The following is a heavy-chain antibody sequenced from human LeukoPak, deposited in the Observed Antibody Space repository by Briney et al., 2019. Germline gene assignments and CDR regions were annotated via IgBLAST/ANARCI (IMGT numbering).Heavy chain of an antibody. Sequence: GGSLRLSCAASGFTFSSYAMHWVRQAPGKGLEWVAVISYDATNKYYADSVKGRFTLSRDNSKNTLYLQTNTLRDEDTAVYYCAKASSNYFYYFEYWGQGTLVTVFS. V-gene: IGHV3-30*18. CDR3: AKASSNYFYYFEY. D-gene: IGHD2/OR15-2a*01. J-gene: IGHJ4*02. CDR1: GFTFSSYA. CDR2: ISYDATNK.